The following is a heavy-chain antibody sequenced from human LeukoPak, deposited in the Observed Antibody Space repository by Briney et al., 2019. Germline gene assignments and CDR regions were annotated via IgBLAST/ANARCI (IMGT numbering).Heavy chain of an antibody. J-gene: IGHJ4*02. V-gene: IGHV1-2*02. CDR3: ARGPMGGLRKGFDI. Sequence: ASVRVPCKASGNTFAGYYVHWVRQAPGQGLEWMGWINTHNGATNYAQHFQGRVTMTTATAVPTAYIDLDGLKSDDAAVYFCARGPMGGLRKGFDIWGQGTLVTVSS. CDR2: INTHNGAT. CDR1: GNTFAGYY. D-gene: IGHD3-16*01.